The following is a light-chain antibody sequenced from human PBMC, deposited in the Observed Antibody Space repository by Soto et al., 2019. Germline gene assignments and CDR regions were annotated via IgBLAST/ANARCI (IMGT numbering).Light chain of an antibody. J-gene: IGKJ1*01. CDR3: QQSYTTPWT. Sequence: DIRMTQSPSSLSVSVGDGVTITCRASETINNYLNWYQQKPGRAPKLLIHAASTLQSGVPSRFSGSGSGTDFTLPISSLQPEDFATYSCQQSYTTPWTFGLGTRLEI. CDR1: ETINNY. CDR2: AAS. V-gene: IGKV1-39*01.